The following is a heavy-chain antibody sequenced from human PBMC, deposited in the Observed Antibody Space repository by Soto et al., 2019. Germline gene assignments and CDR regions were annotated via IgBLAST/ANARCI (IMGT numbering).Heavy chain of an antibody. J-gene: IGHJ6*02. V-gene: IGHV3-21*01. CDR2: IGGNSDYI. D-gene: IGHD3-16*01. CDR3: ARGGSDERQTDGDHYYYCPTDV. CDR1: GFTSASYN. Sequence: GSLRLSCASSGFTSASYNMLCVRQAPRKGLEWVASIGGNSDYIYHAVSVKGQFTETRDNAKMSLFLDMTILGDEDTGVYYCARGGSDERQTDGDHYYYCPTDVWGQGTAVTVSS.